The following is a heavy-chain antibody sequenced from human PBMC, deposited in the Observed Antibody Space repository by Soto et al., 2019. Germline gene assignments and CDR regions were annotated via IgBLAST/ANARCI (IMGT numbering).Heavy chain of an antibody. CDR1: DDSIGPYY. J-gene: IGHJ4*02. V-gene: IGHV4-4*08. Sequence: SETLSLTCSISDDSIGPYYWTWIRQTPRKELQWIGYVYTSGSTKYNSSLKSRVTISLDASNSQFSLTMSSVTAADTGVYYCARAVVGNTWPGIFDSWGRGTLVTVSS. CDR2: VYTSGST. CDR3: ARAVVGNTWPGIFDS.